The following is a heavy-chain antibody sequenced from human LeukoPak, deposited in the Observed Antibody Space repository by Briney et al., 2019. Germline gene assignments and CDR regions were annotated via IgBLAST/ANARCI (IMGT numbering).Heavy chain of an antibody. D-gene: IGHD2-21*01. V-gene: IGHV4-34*01. CDR3: ARARLVILGRRNWFDP. Sequence: SETLSLTCAVYGGSFSGYYWSWIRQPPGKGLEWIGEINHSGSTNYNPSLKSRVTISVDTSKNQFSLKLSSVTAADTAVYYCARARLVILGRRNWFDPWGQGTLVTVSS. CDR2: INHSGST. J-gene: IGHJ5*02. CDR1: GGSFSGYY.